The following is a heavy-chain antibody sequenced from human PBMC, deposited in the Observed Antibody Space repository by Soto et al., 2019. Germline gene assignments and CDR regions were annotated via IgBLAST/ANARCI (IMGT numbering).Heavy chain of an antibody. J-gene: IGHJ5*02. CDR3: ARNFGGGYYFGPPPPSPGYWFDP. CDR1: GYTFTSYG. CDR2: ISAYNGNT. D-gene: IGHD3-22*01. Sequence: QVQLVQSGAEVKKPGASVKVSCKASGYTFTSYGISWVRQAPGQGLEWMGWISAYNGNTNYAQKLQGRVTMTTDTSTSTGYMELRSLRSDDTAVYYCARNFGGGYYFGPPPPSPGYWFDPWGQGTLVTVSS. V-gene: IGHV1-18*01.